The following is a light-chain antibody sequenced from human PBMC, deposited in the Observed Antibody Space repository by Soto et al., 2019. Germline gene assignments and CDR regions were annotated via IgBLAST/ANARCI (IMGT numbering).Light chain of an antibody. CDR3: SSYPTSSFYV. V-gene: IGLV2-14*03. CDR2: DVS. CDR1: SSDIGGYNY. Sequence: QSALAQPASVSGSPGQSLTISCIGTSSDIGGYNYVSWYQQHPGNAPILMVFDVSDRPSVVSNRFSGSKSGNTASLTISGLQAEDEADYYCSSYPTSSFYVFGTGTKVTVL. J-gene: IGLJ1*01.